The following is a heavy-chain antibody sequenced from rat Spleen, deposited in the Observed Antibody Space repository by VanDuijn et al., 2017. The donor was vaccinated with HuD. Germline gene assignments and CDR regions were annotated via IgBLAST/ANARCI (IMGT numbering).Heavy chain of an antibody. J-gene: IGHJ2*01. CDR1: GFTFSNYD. Sequence: EVQLVESDGGLVQPGRSLTLSCVVSGFTFSNYDMAWVRQAPTKGLEWVASISTGGGNTYYRDSVKGRFTISRDNAKSTLYLQMDSLRSEDTATYYCARQTGDYFDDWGQGVMVTVSS. V-gene: IGHV5S23*01. CDR2: ISTGGGNT. D-gene: IGHD5-1*01. CDR3: ARQTGDYFDD.